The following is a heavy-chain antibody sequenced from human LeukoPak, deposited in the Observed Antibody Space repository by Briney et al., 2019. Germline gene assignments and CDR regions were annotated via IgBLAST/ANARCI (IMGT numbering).Heavy chain of an antibody. CDR1: RVSVNYYY. CDR3: ARARGDLRKDY. Sequence: SETPSLTCTFSRVSVNYYYWSWIRQPPGKGLEWIGYVSYTGSTDYNPSLKSRVTMSVDTSKNQFSLKLTSVTAADTAFYYCARARGDLRKDYWAPGTLVPVSS. D-gene: IGHD3-10*01. V-gene: IGHV4-59*02. J-gene: IGHJ4*02. CDR2: VSYTGST.